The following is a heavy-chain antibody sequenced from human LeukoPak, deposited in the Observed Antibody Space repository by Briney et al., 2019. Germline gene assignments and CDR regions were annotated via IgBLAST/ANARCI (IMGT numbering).Heavy chain of an antibody. J-gene: IGHJ4*02. CDR2: INPNSGGT. V-gene: IGHV1-2*02. CDR1: GYTFTGYY. CDR3: ARGIGDYTPIDY. Sequence: ASVKVSCKASGYTFTGYYMHWVRQAPGQGLEWMGWINPNSGGTNYAQKFQGRVTITRDTSISTAYMELSRLRSDDTAVYYCARGIGDYTPIDYWGQGTLVTVSS. D-gene: IGHD4-17*01.